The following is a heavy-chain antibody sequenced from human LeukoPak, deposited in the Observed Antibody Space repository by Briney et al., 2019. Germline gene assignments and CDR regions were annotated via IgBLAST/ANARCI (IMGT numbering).Heavy chain of an antibody. CDR1: GYTFTSYG. J-gene: IGHJ4*02. CDR3: AFYCSSTSCYDADFDY. D-gene: IGHD2-2*01. Sequence: ASVKVSCKASGYTFTSYGISWVRQAPAQGLEWMGWISAYNGNTNYAQKLQGRVTMTTDTSTSTAYMELRSLRSDDTAVYYCAFYCSSTSCYDADFDYWGQGTLVTVSS. V-gene: IGHV1-18*04. CDR2: ISAYNGNT.